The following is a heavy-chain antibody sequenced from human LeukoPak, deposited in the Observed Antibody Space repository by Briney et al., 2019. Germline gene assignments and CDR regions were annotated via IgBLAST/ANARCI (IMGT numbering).Heavy chain of an antibody. V-gene: IGHV1-2*02. Sequence: ASVKVSCKASGYTFTGYYMHRVRQAPGQGLEWMGWINPNSGGTNYAQKFQGRVTMTRDTSISTAYMELSRLRSDDTAVYYCARNTAIVVVPAADYWGQGTLVTVSS. CDR1: GYTFTGYY. CDR3: ARNTAIVVVPAADY. J-gene: IGHJ4*02. D-gene: IGHD2-2*01. CDR2: INPNSGGT.